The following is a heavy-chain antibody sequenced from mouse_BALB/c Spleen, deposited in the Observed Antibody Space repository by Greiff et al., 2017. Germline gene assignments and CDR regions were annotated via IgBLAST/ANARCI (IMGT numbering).Heavy chain of an antibody. CDR1: GFTFSSYT. CDR2: ISSGGSYT. J-gene: IGHJ3*01. Sequence: EVHLVESGGGLVQPGGSLKLSCAASGFTFSSYTMSWVRQTPEKRLEWVATISSGGSYTYYPDSVQGRFTMSRDNAKNTLYLQMSSLTSEDTAMYYCTKFITTSTGAYWGQGTLVTVSA. CDR3: TKFITTSTGAY. D-gene: IGHD1-2*01. V-gene: IGHV5-6-4*01.